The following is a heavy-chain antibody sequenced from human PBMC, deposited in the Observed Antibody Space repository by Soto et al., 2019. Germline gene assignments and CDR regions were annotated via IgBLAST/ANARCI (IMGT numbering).Heavy chain of an antibody. Sequence: GETHKISCKDSEYSFTHNLITLVRHMTGKGLEWMGGIDHTDSYTKYSPSFQGHITISADKSISTTYLQWSSLKASDTAIYYCAIYDSIDKWCDPWGQGTPV. D-gene: IGHD3-22*01. CDR3: AIYDSIDKWCDP. CDR1: EYSFTHNL. J-gene: IGHJ5*02. CDR2: IDHTDSYT. V-gene: IGHV5-10-1*01.